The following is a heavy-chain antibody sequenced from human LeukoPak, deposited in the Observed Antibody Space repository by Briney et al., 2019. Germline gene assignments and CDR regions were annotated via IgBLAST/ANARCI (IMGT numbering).Heavy chain of an antibody. CDR3: AVGEFWSGYYSIDY. CDR2: IIPIFGTA. Sequence: SVKVSCKASGGTSSSYAISWVRQAPGQGLEWMGGIIPIFGTANYAQKFQGRVTITADESTSTAYMELSSLRSEDTAVYYCAVGEFWSGYYSIDYWGQGTLVTVSS. J-gene: IGHJ4*02. V-gene: IGHV1-69*01. CDR1: GGTSSSYA. D-gene: IGHD3-3*01.